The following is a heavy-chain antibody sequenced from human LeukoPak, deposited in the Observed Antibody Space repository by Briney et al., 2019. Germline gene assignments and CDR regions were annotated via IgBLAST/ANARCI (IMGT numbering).Heavy chain of an antibody. V-gene: IGHV3-21*01. Sequence: GGSLRLSCAASGFTFSSYSMNWVRQAPGKGLEWVSSISSSSSYIYYADSVKGRFTISRDNAKSSLYLQMNSLRAEDTAVYYCARGPSSGSSSFDYWGQGTLVTVSS. CDR2: ISSSSSYI. CDR3: ARGPSSGSSSFDY. CDR1: GFTFSSYS. D-gene: IGHD6-19*01. J-gene: IGHJ4*02.